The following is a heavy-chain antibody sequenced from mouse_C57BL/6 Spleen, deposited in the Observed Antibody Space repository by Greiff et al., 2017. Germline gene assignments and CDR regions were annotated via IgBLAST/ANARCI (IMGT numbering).Heavy chain of an antibody. J-gene: IGHJ2*01. CDR1: GYAFTNYL. Sequence: VQLQQSGAELVRPGTSVKVSCKASGYAFTNYLLEWVKQRPGQGLEWIGVINPGSGGTNYNEKFKGKATLTADKSSSTAYMQLSSLTSEDSAVYFGARGAVSGYFDYWGQGTTLTVSS. D-gene: IGHD2-2*01. CDR3: ARGAVSGYFDY. CDR2: INPGSGGT. V-gene: IGHV1-54*01.